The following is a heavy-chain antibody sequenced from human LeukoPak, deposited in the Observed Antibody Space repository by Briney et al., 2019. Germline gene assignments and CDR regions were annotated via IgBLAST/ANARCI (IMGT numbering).Heavy chain of an antibody. Sequence: GASVKVSCKASGYAFTSYGISWVRQAPGQGLEWMGWISAYNGNTNYAQKLQGRVTMTTDTSTSTAYMELRSLRSDDTAVYYCAREAGYCSSTSCLGHAFDIWGQGTMVTVSS. J-gene: IGHJ3*02. V-gene: IGHV1-18*01. CDR1: GYAFTSYG. D-gene: IGHD2-2*01. CDR3: AREAGYCSSTSCLGHAFDI. CDR2: ISAYNGNT.